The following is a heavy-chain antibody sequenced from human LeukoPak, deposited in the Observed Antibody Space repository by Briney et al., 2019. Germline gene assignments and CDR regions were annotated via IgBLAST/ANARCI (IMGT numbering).Heavy chain of an antibody. Sequence: EASVTVSCKASGGTFSSYAISWVRQAPGQGLEWMGGIIPIFGTANYAQKFQGRVTITTDESTSTAYMELSSLRSEDTAVYYCARYMISTADWYFDLWGRGTLVTVSS. V-gene: IGHV1-69*05. CDR1: GGTFSSYA. CDR2: IIPIFGTA. J-gene: IGHJ2*01. CDR3: ARYMISTADWYFDL. D-gene: IGHD3-16*01.